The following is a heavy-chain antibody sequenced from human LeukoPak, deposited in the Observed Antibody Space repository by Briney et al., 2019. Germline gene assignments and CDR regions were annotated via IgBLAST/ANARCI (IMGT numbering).Heavy chain of an antibody. D-gene: IGHD6-13*01. CDR3: ASGGVGSSWAYRGYYFDY. J-gene: IGHJ4*02. V-gene: IGHV3-7*01. CDR1: GFTFSSYW. Sequence: GGSLRLSCAASGFTFSSYWMSWVRQAPGKGLEWVSNINKDGSEKYYVDSVKGRFTISRDNAKNSLYLQMNSLRAEDTAVYYCASGGVGSSWAYRGYYFDYWGQGTLVTVSS. CDR2: INKDGSEK.